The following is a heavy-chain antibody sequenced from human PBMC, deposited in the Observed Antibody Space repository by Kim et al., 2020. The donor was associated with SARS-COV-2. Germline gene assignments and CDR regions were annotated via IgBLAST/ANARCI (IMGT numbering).Heavy chain of an antibody. D-gene: IGHD2-21*01. Sequence: HSDGRKTKYADYVKGRFTITRDNAKNTEYIQMNSLRGEDTAVYYCAKAYDDWGQGTLVTVSS. CDR3: AKAYDD. J-gene: IGHJ4*02. CDR2: HSDGRKT. V-gene: IGHV3-74*03.